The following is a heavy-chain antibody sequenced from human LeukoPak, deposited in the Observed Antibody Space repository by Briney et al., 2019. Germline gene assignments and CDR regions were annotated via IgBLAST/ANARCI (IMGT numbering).Heavy chain of an antibody. D-gene: IGHD2/OR15-2a*01. J-gene: IGHJ4*02. CDR1: GFTFSSYA. Sequence: GGSVRLSCAASGFTFSSYAMNWVRQAPGKGLEWVSAISGSADRTYYADSVKGRFTISRDNSKNTLYLQMNRMRGEDTAVYYCAKDLSPGPDWGQGTLVTVSS. CDR3: AKDLSPGPD. CDR2: ISGSADRT. V-gene: IGHV3-23*01.